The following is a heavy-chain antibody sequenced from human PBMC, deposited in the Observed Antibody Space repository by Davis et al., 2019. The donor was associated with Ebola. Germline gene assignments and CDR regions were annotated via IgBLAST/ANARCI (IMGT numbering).Heavy chain of an antibody. CDR2: ISWNSGSI. CDR3: ARESAVTTFYYGMDV. D-gene: IGHD4-17*01. Sequence: SLKISCAASGFTFSSYWMHWVRQAPGKGLEWVSGISWNSGSIGYADSVKGRFTISRDNAKNSLYLQMNSLRADDTAVYYCARESAVTTFYYGMDVWGKGTTVTVSS. V-gene: IGHV3-9*01. CDR1: GFTFSSYW. J-gene: IGHJ6*04.